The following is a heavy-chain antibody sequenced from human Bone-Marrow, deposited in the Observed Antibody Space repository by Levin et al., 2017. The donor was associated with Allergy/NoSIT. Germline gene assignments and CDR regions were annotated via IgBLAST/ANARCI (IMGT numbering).Heavy chain of an antibody. D-gene: IGHD4-23*01. J-gene: IGHJ4*02. CDR1: GGSFSGFF. V-gene: IGHV4-34*01. Sequence: KPSETLSLTCAVSGGSFSGFFWSWIRQPPGKGLEWIAEINHFGNIKYYSPSLKSRLTISLDTSKKQFSLKLSSVTAADTAVYYCARALGVDGNIPETYSFDYWGQGALVTVSS. CDR2: INHFGNI. CDR3: ARALGVDGNIPETYSFDY.